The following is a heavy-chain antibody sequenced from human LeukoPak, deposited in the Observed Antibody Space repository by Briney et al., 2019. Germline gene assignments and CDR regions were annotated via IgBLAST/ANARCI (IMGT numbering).Heavy chain of an antibody. CDR1: GFTFSDHY. CDR3: AKDQKSIAATGYDY. CDR2: ISGSGGST. Sequence: GGSLRLSCAASGFTFSDHYMDWVRQAPGKGLEWVSTISGSGGSTYYADSVKGRFTISRDNSKNTLFLQMNSLRADDTAVYFCAKDQKSIAATGYDYWGQGTLVTVSS. V-gene: IGHV3-23*01. D-gene: IGHD6-13*01. J-gene: IGHJ4*02.